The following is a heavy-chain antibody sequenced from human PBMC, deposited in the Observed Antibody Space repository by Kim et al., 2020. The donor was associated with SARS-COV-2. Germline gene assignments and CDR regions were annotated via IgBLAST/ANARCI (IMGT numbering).Heavy chain of an antibody. CDR2: INHSGST. CDR3: ASAASDNEFWSGYHIYRRFDY. J-gene: IGHJ4*02. CDR1: GGSFSGYY. V-gene: IGHV4-34*01. D-gene: IGHD3-3*01. Sequence: SETLSLTCAVYGGSFSGYYWSWIRQPPGKGLEWIGEINHSGSTNYNPSLKSRVTISVDTSKNQFSLKLSSVTAADTAVYYCASAASDNEFWSGYHIYRRFDYWGQGTLVTVSS.